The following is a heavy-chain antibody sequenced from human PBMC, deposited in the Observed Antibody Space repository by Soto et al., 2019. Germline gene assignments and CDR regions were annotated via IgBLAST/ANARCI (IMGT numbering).Heavy chain of an antibody. D-gene: IGHD3-22*01. CDR1: GLSFSIYA. CDR2: ISGSGDNT. Sequence: PGGSLRLSCAASGLSFSIYAMTWVRQAPGRGLEWVSGISGSGDNTYYAESVKGRFTISRDNSKNTLYLQMSSLRAEDTAVYYCAKQRITMITVITPDFDSWGQGTLVTVSS. CDR3: AKQRITMITVITPDFDS. V-gene: IGHV3-23*01. J-gene: IGHJ4*02.